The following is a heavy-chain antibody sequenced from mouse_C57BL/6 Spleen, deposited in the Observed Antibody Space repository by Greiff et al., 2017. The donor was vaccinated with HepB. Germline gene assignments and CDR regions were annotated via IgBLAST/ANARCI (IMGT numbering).Heavy chain of an antibody. D-gene: IGHD2-4*01. J-gene: IGHJ3*01. CDR3: ASFYYDYDGAWFAY. CDR2: IYPRSGNT. CDR1: GYTFTSYG. Sequence: QVQLKQSGAELARPGASVKLSCKASGYTFTSYGISWVKQRTGQGLEWIGEIYPRSGNTYYNEKFKGKATLTADKSSSTAYMELRSLTSEDSAVYFCASFYYDYDGAWFAYWGQGTLVTVSA. V-gene: IGHV1-81*01.